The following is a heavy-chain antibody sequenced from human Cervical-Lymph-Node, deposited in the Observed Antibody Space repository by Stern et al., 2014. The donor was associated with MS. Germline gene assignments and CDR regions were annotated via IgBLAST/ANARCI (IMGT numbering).Heavy chain of an antibody. CDR3: TRQTLSTHDY. J-gene: IGHJ4*02. Sequence: EVQLVESGGGLVQPGDSLKLSCAASGFTLSGSHMHWVRQAFGKGLEWVGHVRSQADNYATAYSASVRGRFTISRDDSKNRAYLQMSSLRAEDTAIYYCTRQTLSTHDYWGQGTLVTVSS. CDR1: GFTLSGSH. CDR2: VRSQADNYAT. V-gene: IGHV3-73*01.